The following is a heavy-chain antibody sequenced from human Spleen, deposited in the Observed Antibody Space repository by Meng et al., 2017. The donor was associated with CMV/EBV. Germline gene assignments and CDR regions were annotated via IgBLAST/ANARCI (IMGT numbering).Heavy chain of an antibody. J-gene: IGHJ2*01. D-gene: IGHD1-14*01. Sequence: LTCGVYGGSFSGYYWTWIRQPPGKGLEWIGEINHGGVTHYNSSLNSRVTISLDTSKKRFSLRLTSVTAADTAVYYCASEPVGWYFDLWGRDTLVTVSS. CDR2: INHGGVT. V-gene: IGHV4-34*01. CDR1: GGSFSGYY. CDR3: ASEPVGWYFDL.